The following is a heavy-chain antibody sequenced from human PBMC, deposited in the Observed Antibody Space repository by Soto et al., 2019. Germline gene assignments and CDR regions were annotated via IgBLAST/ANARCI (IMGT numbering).Heavy chain of an antibody. Sequence: GGSLRLSCAASGFIFTKYWMHWVRQVPGKGLVCVSRISGDGNSTNYADSVKGRFTISRDNAKNTLYLQMDSLTSEDTAVYYCVRGRAPRPYWGQGTLVTVSS. V-gene: IGHV3-74*01. CDR1: GFIFTKYW. CDR3: VRGRAPRPY. J-gene: IGHJ4*02. CDR2: ISGDGNST.